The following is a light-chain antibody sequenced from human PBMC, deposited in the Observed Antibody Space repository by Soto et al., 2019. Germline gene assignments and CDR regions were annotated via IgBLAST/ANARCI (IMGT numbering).Light chain of an antibody. CDR3: QQYGSTPQT. CDR2: GAS. Sequence: EIVLTQSPGTLSLSPGERATLSCRASQSVSSTYLAWYQQKPGQAPRLLIYGASSRATGMQDRFSGSGSGTDFTLTISTLDPEDLAVYYCQQYGSTPQTFGQGTKVEIK. CDR1: QSVSSTY. V-gene: IGKV3-20*01. J-gene: IGKJ1*01.